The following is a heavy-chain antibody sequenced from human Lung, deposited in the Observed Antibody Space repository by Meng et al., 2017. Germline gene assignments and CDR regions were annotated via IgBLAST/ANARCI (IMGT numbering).Heavy chain of an antibody. V-gene: IGHV4-34*01. D-gene: IGHD4-11*01. CDR3: ARGPTTMAHDFDY. Sequence: AQLQQGGAGLLQPSEALPLTCLVSGGSFSDYYGSWIRQPPGKGLEWIGEINHSGSTNYNPSLESRATISVDTSQNNLSLKLSSVTAADSAVYYCARGPTTMAHDFDYWGQGTLVTVSS. CDR1: GGSFSDYY. J-gene: IGHJ4*02. CDR2: INHSGST.